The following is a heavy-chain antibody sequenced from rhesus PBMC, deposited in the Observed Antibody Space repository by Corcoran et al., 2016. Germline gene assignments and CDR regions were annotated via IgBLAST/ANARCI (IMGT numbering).Heavy chain of an antibody. CDR1: GFTFSGYE. V-gene: IGHV3-115*02. Sequence: EVQLAESGGGLVQPGGSLRLSCAASGFTFSGYEMHWVRQVPGKGLVSVSVIVGDRSYTHYADSVKGRCNTSRDNAKNSLSLQMNSLRAEDTAVYYCARRHVTGTTAVDYWGQGVLVTVSS. CDR3: ARRHVTGTTAVDY. CDR2: IVGDRSYT. J-gene: IGHJ4*01. D-gene: IGHD1-7*02.